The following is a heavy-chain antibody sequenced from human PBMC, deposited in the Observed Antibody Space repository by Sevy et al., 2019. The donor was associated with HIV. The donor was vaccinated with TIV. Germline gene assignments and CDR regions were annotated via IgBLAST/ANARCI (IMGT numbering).Heavy chain of an antibody. J-gene: IGHJ6*02. V-gene: IGHV1-58*01. CDR3: AADKEDYYYYYGMDV. CDR1: GFTFTSSA. Sequence: ASVKVSCKASGFTFTSSAAQWVRQARGQRLEWIGWIVVGSGNKNYAQKFQERVTITRDMSTSTAYMELSSLRSGDTAVYYCAADKEDYYYYYGMDVWGQGTTVTVSS. CDR2: IVVGSGNK.